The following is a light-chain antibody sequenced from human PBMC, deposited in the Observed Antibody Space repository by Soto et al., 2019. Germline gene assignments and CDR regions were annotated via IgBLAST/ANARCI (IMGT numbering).Light chain of an antibody. CDR3: TSYTGSSTYV. J-gene: IGLJ1*01. CDR2: EVS. V-gene: IGLV2-14*01. CDR1: SSDVGVYNY. Sequence: QSVLTQPASVSGSPGQSITISCTGTSSDVGVYNYVSWYQQHPGKAPKLLIYEVSNRPSGVSNRFSGSKSGNTASLTISGLQAEDEADYCCTSYTGSSTYVFGTGTKVTVL.